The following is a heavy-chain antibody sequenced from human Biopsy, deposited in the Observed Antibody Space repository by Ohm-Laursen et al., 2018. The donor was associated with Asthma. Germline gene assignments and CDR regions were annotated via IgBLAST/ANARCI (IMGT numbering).Heavy chain of an antibody. V-gene: IGHV1-69*01. CDR1: SGSFNTYV. Sequence: SVYASYNPLSGSFNTYVIGWARQAPGQGLGWQGGIMFVFGTTTYPQKFQDRVTITADDSTSTVYMELSSLRSEDTAVYYCARKAGSCISRTCYSLDFWGQGTLVTVSS. CDR3: ARKAGSCISRTCYSLDF. CDR2: IMFVFGTT. J-gene: IGHJ4*02. D-gene: IGHD2-2*01.